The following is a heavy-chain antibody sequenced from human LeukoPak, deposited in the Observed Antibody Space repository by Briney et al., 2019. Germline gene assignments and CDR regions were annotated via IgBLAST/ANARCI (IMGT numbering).Heavy chain of an antibody. D-gene: IGHD3-10*01. CDR3: ARRAGSLVYYFDS. CDR1: GCSIKSHY. V-gene: IGHV4-59*08. Sequence: SETLSLTCTISGCSIKSHYWSWIRQSPGKGLDWIAYMFYSGRTEYNPSLKSRVTISVDTSRNQVSLKVNSVTAADTAVYYCARRAGSLVYYFDSWGQGTLVTVSS. CDR2: MFYSGRT. J-gene: IGHJ4*02.